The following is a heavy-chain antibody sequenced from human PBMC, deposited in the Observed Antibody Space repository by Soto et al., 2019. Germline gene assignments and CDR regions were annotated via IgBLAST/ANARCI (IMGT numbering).Heavy chain of an antibody. CDR3: ARDTPLSDSGPHFDY. V-gene: IGHV3-74*01. Sequence: EVQLVESGGGLVQPGGSLRLSCAASGFTFRSHWMHWVRQGPGKGLVWVSRIKTDGSTTTYADSVKGRFTISGDNAKNTLYLQMNSLRVEDTAVYYCARDTPLSDSGPHFDYWGQGTRVTVSS. J-gene: IGHJ4*02. CDR1: GFTFRSHW. D-gene: IGHD3-10*01. CDR2: IKTDGSTT.